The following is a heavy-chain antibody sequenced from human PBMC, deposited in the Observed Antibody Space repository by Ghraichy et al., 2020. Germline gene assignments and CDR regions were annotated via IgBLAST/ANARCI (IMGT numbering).Heavy chain of an antibody. D-gene: IGHD4-17*01. V-gene: IGHV3-13*01. Sequence: GGSLRLSCAASGFTFSSYDMHWVRQATGKGLEWVSTIGTAGDSYYPGSVKGRFTISRENAKNSSYLQMNSLRVGDTAVYYCARGSGSSVTTLDYWGQGTLVTVSS. CDR3: ARGSGSSVTTLDY. CDR2: IGTAGDS. CDR1: GFTFSSYD. J-gene: IGHJ4*02.